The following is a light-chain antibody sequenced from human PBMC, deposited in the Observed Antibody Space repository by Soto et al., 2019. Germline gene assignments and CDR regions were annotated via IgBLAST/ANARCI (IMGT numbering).Light chain of an antibody. V-gene: IGLV2-14*01. CDR1: SSDVGGYNY. CDR3: SSYTSSSTPYV. Sequence: SVLTQPASVSGSPGQSITISCPGTSSDVGGYNYVSWYQQHPRKAPKLMIYDVSNRPSGVSNRFSGSKSGNTASLTISGLQAEDEADYYCSSYTSSSTPYVFGTGTKDTVL. J-gene: IGLJ1*01. CDR2: DVS.